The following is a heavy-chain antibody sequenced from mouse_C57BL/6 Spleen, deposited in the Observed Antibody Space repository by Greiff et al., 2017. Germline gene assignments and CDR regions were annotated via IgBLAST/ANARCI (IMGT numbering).Heavy chain of an antibody. CDR1: GYSITSGYY. CDR2: ISYDGSN. CDR3: ARDSLDGYPWFAY. V-gene: IGHV3-6*01. D-gene: IGHD2-3*01. Sequence: EVKLQESGPGLVKPSQSLSLTCSVTGYSITSGYYWNWIRQFPGNKLEWMGYISYDGSNNYNPSLKNRISITRDTSKNQFFLKLNSVTTEDTATYYCARDSLDGYPWFAYWGQGTLVTVSA. J-gene: IGHJ3*01.